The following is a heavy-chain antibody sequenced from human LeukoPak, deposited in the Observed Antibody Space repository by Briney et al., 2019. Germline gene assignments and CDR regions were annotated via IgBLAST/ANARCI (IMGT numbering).Heavy chain of an antibody. CDR2: ISWNSGSI. J-gene: IGHJ4*02. D-gene: IGHD3-22*01. Sequence: PGGSLRLSCAASGFTFDDYAMHWVRQAPGKGLEWVSGISWNSGSIGYADSVKGRFTISRDNAKNSLYLQMNSLRAEDTAVYYCARAGVGYYDSSGYYFGYWGQGTLVTVSS. V-gene: IGHV3-9*01. CDR1: GFTFDDYA. CDR3: ARAGVGYYDSSGYYFGY.